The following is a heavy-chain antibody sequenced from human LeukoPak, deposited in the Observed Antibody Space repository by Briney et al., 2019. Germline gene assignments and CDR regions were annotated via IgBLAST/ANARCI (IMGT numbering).Heavy chain of an antibody. Sequence: PSETLSLTCTVSGGSISSSSYYWGWIRQPPGKGLEWIGSIYYSGSTYYNPSLKSRVTISVDTSKNQFSLKLSSVTAADTAVYYCARGNCSSTSCYIAVTTGDAFDIWGQGTMVTVSS. CDR3: ARGNCSSTSCYIAVTTGDAFDI. D-gene: IGHD2-2*02. V-gene: IGHV4-39*01. CDR1: GGSISSSSYY. CDR2: IYYSGST. J-gene: IGHJ3*02.